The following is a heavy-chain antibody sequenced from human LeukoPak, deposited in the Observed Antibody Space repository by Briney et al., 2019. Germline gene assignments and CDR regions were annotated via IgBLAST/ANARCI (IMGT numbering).Heavy chain of an antibody. D-gene: IGHD3-9*01. J-gene: IGHJ6*02. Sequence: GGSLRLSCAASGFTFSSAWMLWVRQAPGTGLVWVSRITDDATTTYADSVKGRFTISRDNSKNTLYLQMNSLRAEDTAVYYCARDCYDILSDLYGMDVWGQGTTVTVSS. CDR3: ARDCYDILSDLYGMDV. CDR1: GFTFSSAW. CDR2: ITDDATT. V-gene: IGHV3-74*03.